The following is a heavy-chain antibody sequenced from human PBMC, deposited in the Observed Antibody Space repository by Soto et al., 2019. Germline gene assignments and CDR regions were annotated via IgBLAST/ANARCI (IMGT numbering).Heavy chain of an antibody. D-gene: IGHD3-3*01. V-gene: IGHV4-34*01. J-gene: IGHJ4*02. CDR2: INHSGST. Sequence: SETLSLTCAVYGGSFSGYYWSWIRQPPGKGLEWIGEINHSGSTNYNPSLKSRVTISVDTSKNQFSLKLSSVTAADTAVYYCARGVGAYYDFWSGYYGYFDYWGQGTLVTVSS. CDR3: ARGVGAYYDFWSGYYGYFDY. CDR1: GGSFSGYY.